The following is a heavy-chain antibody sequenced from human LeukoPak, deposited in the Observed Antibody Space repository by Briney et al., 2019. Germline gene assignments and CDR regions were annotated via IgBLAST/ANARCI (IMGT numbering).Heavy chain of an antibody. V-gene: IGHV3-15*01. CDR3: TTDLDY. CDR2: IKSKTDGGTT. J-gene: IGHJ4*02. Sequence: GGSLRLSCAASGFTLSDARMSWVRQAPGKGLEWVGRIKSKTDGGTTEYSAPVKGRFTISRDDSKDRLYLQMNSLRTEDTAVYYCTTDLDYWGQGTLVTVSS. CDR1: GFTLSDAR.